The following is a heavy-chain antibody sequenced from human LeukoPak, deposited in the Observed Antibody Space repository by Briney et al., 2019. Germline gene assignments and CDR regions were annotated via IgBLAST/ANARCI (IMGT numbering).Heavy chain of an antibody. CDR1: GFTFSSYA. CDR3: ANLIQWYLNNAFDI. D-gene: IGHD2-15*01. V-gene: IGHV3-23*01. Sequence: PGGSLRLSCAASGFTFSSYAMSWVRQAPGKGLEWVSAISGSGGSTYYADSVKGRYTISRDNSKNTLYLQTNSLRAEDTAVYYCANLIQWYLNNAFDIWGQGTMVTVSS. CDR2: ISGSGGST. J-gene: IGHJ3*02.